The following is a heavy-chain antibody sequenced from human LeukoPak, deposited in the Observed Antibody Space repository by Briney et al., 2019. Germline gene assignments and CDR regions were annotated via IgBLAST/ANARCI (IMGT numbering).Heavy chain of an antibody. CDR3: ARQNYYDSSGYGY. CDR2: IYYSGST. V-gene: IGHV4-31*03. Sequence: NPSQTLSLTCTVSGGSISSGGYYWSWIRQHPGKGLEWIGYIYYSGSTYYNPSLKSRVTISVDTSKNQFSLKLSSVTAADTAVYYCARQNYYDSSGYGYWGQGTLVTVSS. J-gene: IGHJ4*02. D-gene: IGHD3-22*01. CDR1: GGSISSGGYY.